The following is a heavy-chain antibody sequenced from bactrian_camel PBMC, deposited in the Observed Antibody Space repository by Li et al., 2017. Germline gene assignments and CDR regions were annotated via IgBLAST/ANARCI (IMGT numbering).Heavy chain of an antibody. CDR2: IDTDVTFT. J-gene: IGHJ6*01. CDR3: ATAYGGTWWTDFVY. V-gene: IGHV3S5*01. Sequence: HVQLVESGGGLVQPGGSLRLSCAASGFDFSGFYMTWVRQAPGKGLEWAAYIDTDVTFTSYASSVKGRFTISGDNAKNTVYLQMNSLKSEDTALYYCATAYGGTWWTDFVYWGQGTQVTVS. CDR1: GFDFSGFY. D-gene: IGHD6*01.